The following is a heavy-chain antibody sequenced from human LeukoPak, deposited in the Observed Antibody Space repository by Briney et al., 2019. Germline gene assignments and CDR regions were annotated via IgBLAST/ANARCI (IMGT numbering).Heavy chain of an antibody. CDR1: GGSISSYY. J-gene: IGHJ4*02. D-gene: IGHD3/OR15-3a*01. CDR3: ARGRDWAYYFDY. Sequence: PSETLSLTCTVSGGSISSYYRSWIRQPPGKGLEWIGYIYYSGSTNYNPSLKSRVTISVDTSKNQFSLKLSSVTAADTAVYYCARGRDWAYYFDYWGQGTLVTVSS. CDR2: IYYSGST. V-gene: IGHV4-59*01.